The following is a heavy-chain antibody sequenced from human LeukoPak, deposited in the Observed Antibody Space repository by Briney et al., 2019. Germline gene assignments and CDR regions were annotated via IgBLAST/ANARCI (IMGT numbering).Heavy chain of an antibody. CDR3: ARVNSSSWYGNYWYFDL. Sequence: SETLSLTCTVSGGSISSSNYYWGWIRQPPGKGLEWIGSIYYSGSTYYNPSLKSRVTISVDTSKNQFSLKLSSVTAADTAVYYCARVNSSSWYGNYWYFDLWGRGTLVTVSS. J-gene: IGHJ2*01. CDR1: GGSISSSNYY. V-gene: IGHV4-39*07. D-gene: IGHD6-13*01. CDR2: IYYSGST.